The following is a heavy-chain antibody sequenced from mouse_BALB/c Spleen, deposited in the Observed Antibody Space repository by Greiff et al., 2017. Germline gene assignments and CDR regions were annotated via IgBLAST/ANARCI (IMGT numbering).Heavy chain of an antibody. D-gene: IGHD2-2*01. CDR3: TRLVYGSFAY. CDR2: IDPETGGT. J-gene: IGHJ3*01. Sequence: VQLQQSGAELVRPGASVTLSCKASGYTFTDYEMHWVKQTPVHGLEWIGAIDPETGGTAYNQKFKGKATLTADKSSSTAYMELRSLTSEDSAVYYCTRLVYGSFAYWGQGTLVTVSA. CDR1: GYTFTDYE. V-gene: IGHV1-15*01.